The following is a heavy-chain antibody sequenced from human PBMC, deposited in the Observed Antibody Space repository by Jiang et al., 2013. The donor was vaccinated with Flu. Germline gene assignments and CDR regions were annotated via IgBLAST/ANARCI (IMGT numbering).Heavy chain of an antibody. D-gene: IGHD3-10*01. CDR3: ARTYYSGSGSVYWYFDL. CDR2: IHYTGST. Sequence: YYWSWIRQPPGKGLEWIGYIHYTGSTNHNPSLKSRVTISADMSKNQFSLKLSSVTAADTAVYYCARTYYSGSGSVYWYFDLWGRGTLITVSS. J-gene: IGHJ2*01. V-gene: IGHV4-59*01. CDR1: YY.